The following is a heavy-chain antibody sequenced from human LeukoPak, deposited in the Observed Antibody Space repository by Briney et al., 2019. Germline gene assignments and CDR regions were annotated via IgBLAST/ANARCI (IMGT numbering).Heavy chain of an antibody. Sequence: PSETLSLTCTVSGASIGLYYWSWIRQPAGKGLEWIGRIYTSGTSNYSPSLKSRVTMSLDLSKNQLSLKLNSVTAADTAVYYCARIPLGYSGAYYFDYWGQGTLVTVSP. D-gene: IGHD5-12*01. V-gene: IGHV4-4*07. CDR3: ARIPLGYSGAYYFDY. J-gene: IGHJ4*02. CDR2: IYTSGTS. CDR1: GASIGLYY.